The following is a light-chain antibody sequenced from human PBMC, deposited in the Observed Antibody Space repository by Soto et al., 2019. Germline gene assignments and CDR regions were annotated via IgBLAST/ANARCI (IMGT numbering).Light chain of an antibody. CDR1: QSVSVY. V-gene: IGKV3-11*01. CDR3: QQRINWIS. CDR2: DAS. Sequence: EIVLTQSPATLSLSPGERATLSCRASQSVSVYLAWYQQKPGQAPRLLIYDASNRATGIPARFSGSGSGTDFTLTISSLEPVDFAVYYCQQRINWISFGQGTRLEIK. J-gene: IGKJ5*01.